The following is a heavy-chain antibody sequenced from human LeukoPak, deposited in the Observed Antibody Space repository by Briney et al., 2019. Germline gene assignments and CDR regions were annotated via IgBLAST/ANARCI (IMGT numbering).Heavy chain of an antibody. Sequence: SETLSLTCAVYGGSFSGYYWSWIRQPPGKGLEWIGEINHSGSTNYNPSLKSRVTISVDTSKNQFSLKLSSVTAADTAVYYCARGGQTWSGYPGFDYWGQGTLVTVSS. CDR1: GGSFSGYY. CDR3: ARGGQTWSGYPGFDY. D-gene: IGHD3-3*01. V-gene: IGHV4-34*01. J-gene: IGHJ4*02. CDR2: INHSGST.